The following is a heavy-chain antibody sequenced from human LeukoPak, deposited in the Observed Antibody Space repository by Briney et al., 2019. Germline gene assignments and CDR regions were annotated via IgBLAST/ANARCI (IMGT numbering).Heavy chain of an antibody. V-gene: IGHV3-7*01. CDR1: GFTLSSNW. CDR2: INQDGSVK. D-gene: IGHD5-12*01. Sequence: GGSLRLSCGASGFTLSSNWMTWVRQAPGGGLEWVASINQDGSVKYYVDSVKGRFTISRDNARNSLSLQMNSLGVEDTAVHFCARWGQTSGYYYVDNWGQGTLVTVSS. J-gene: IGHJ4*02. CDR3: ARWGQTSGYYYVDN.